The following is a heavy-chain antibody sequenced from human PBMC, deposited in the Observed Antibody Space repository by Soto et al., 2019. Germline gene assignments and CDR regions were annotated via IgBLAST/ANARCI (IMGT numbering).Heavy chain of an antibody. D-gene: IGHD3-9*01. J-gene: IGHJ3*02. V-gene: IGHV4-4*02. CDR3: ARALILTGYYIHDAFDI. CDR2: IYHSGST. CDR1: GASISSSNW. Sequence: PSETLSLTCAVSGASISSSNWWSWVRQPPGKGLEWIGEIYHSGSTNYNPSLKSRVTISVDKSKNQFSLKLRSVTAADTAVYYCARALILTGYYIHDAFDIWGQGTMVTVSS.